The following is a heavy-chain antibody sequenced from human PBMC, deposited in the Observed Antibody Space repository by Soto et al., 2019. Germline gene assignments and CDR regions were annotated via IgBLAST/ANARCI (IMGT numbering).Heavy chain of an antibody. J-gene: IGHJ4*02. CDR2: IVPSFGSA. CDR1: GGTFSSYA. V-gene: IGHV1-69*01. CDR3: SRDTGSVFDGSGYYPRGLIN. Sequence: QVQLVQSGAEVKRPGSSVKVSCKASGGTFSSYAISWVRQAPGHGLEWMGGIVPSFGSADYAHNFQGRVTITADESTNTVYMELSSLTSDDTALYYCSRDTGSVFDGSGYYPRGLINWGQGTLVTVSS. D-gene: IGHD3-22*01.